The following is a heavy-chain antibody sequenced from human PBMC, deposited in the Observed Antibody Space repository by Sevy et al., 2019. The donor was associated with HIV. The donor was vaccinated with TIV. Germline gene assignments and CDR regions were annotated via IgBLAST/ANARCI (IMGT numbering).Heavy chain of an antibody. CDR1: GGSITSYY. D-gene: IGHD3-22*01. Sequence: SETLSLTCTVSGGSITSYYWSWIRQPPGNGLEWIGHIYKNGNSNYNPTLGSRVTISVDRYKNQLSLKLRSVTAADKAVYYCAKVTYYYDSRGYPNYYFDYWGQGTLVTVSS. CDR2: IYKNGNS. J-gene: IGHJ4*02. V-gene: IGHV4-59*13. CDR3: AKVTYYYDSRGYPNYYFDY.